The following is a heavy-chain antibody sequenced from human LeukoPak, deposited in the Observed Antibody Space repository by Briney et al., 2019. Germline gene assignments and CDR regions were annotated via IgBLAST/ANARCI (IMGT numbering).Heavy chain of an antibody. J-gene: IGHJ4*02. CDR3: ASLTGDRSDY. Sequence: SETLSLTCTVSGGSISSSSYYWGWIRQPPGKGLEWIGSFYYSGSTYYNPSLKSRVTISVDTSKNQFSLKLSSVTAADTAVYYCASLTGDRSDYWGQGTLVTVSS. CDR2: FYYSGST. V-gene: IGHV4-39*01. D-gene: IGHD7-27*01. CDR1: GGSISSSSYY.